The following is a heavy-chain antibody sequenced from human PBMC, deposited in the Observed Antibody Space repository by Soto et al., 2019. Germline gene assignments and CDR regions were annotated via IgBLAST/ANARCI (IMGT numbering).Heavy chain of an antibody. CDR1: GFTFSSYG. CDR2: ISYDGSNK. CDR3: AKDGVDGDCVWDY. Sequence: QVQLVESGGGVVQPGRSLRLSCAASGFTFSSYGMHWVRQAPGKGLEWVAVISYDGSNKYYADSVKGRFTLSRDNSKNPLDLQMNSLRAEDTAVYYCAKDGVDGDCVWDYWGQGTQVTVSS. J-gene: IGHJ4*02. D-gene: IGHD2-21*02. V-gene: IGHV3-30*18.